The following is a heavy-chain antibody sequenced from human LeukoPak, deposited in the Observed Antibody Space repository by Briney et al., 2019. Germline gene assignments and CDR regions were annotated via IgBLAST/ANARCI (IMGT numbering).Heavy chain of an antibody. D-gene: IGHD2-2*02. CDR2: ISSSSSYI. V-gene: IGHV3-21*01. CDR3: AREETRFSVVPAAIPSY. CDR1: GFTFSSYS. J-gene: IGHJ4*02. Sequence: PGGSLRLSCAASGFTFSSYSMNWVRQAPGKGLEWVSSISSSSSYIYYADSVKGRFTISRDNAKNSLYLQMNSLRAEDTAVYYCAREETRFSVVPAAIPSYWGQGTLVTVSS.